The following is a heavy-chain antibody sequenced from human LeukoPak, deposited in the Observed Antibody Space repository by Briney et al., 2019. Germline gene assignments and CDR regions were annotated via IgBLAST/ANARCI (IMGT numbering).Heavy chain of an antibody. D-gene: IGHD1-26*01. J-gene: IGHJ4*02. Sequence: GGSLRLSCAASGFTFSSYTMSWVRQAPGKGPEWVSTITTSDGNTYYADSVKGRFTVSRDNSKNTLFLQMNSLRAEDTAVYYCAKDTRYSGSYYFVFDYWGQGTLVTVSS. CDR1: GFTFSSYT. V-gene: IGHV3-23*01. CDR3: AKDTRYSGSYYFVFDY. CDR2: ITTSDGNT.